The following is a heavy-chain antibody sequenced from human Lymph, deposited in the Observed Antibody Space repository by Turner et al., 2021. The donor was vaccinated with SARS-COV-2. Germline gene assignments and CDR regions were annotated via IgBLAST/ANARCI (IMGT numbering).Heavy chain of an antibody. CDR1: GRSISTYY. CDR3: ARENCGGDCYPDDYYGMDV. V-gene: IGHV4-59*01. CDR2: LYYRGST. J-gene: IGHJ6*02. D-gene: IGHD2-21*02. Sequence: QVQLQESGPGLVKPSETLSLTCTVSGRSISTYYWSWIRQPPGKGLEWIAYLYYRGSTNYNPSLKSRVTISVDTSKNQFSLKLSSVTAADTAMYYCARENCGGDCYPDDYYGMDVWGQGTTVTVSS.